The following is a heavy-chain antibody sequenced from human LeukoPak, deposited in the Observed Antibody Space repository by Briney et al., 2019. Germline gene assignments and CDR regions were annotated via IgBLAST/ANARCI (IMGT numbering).Heavy chain of an antibody. CDR2: IYYSGST. J-gene: IGHJ5*02. Sequence: SETLSLTCTVSGGSISSYYWSWIRQPPGKGLEWIGYIYYSGSTNYNPSLKSRVTISVDTSKNQFSLKLSSVTAADTAVYYCARDQYSSGWLGVGDWFDPWGQGTLVTVSS. CDR1: GGSISSYY. D-gene: IGHD6-19*01. CDR3: ARDQYSSGWLGVGDWFDP. V-gene: IGHV4-59*01.